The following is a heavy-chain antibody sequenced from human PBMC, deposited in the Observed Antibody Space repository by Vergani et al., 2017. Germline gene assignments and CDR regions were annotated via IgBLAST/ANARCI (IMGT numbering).Heavy chain of an antibody. CDR2: INPNGVDT. J-gene: IGHJ3*02. CDR1: GYTFTENY. Sequence: QAHLLQSGAEVKKPGASVRVSCKASGYTFTENYMHWVRQAPGQGLEWMGWINPNGVDTKFAQSFQGRVTLASDTSITTAYLEVKALTSDDTAIYFCTSRSGRYPSKAFDIWGQGTLVTVSS. D-gene: IGHD6-19*01. CDR3: TSRSGRYPSKAFDI. V-gene: IGHV1-2*02.